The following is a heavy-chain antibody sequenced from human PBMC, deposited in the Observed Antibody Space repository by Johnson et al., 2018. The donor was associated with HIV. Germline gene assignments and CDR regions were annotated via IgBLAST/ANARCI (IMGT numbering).Heavy chain of an antibody. V-gene: IGHV3-53*01. J-gene: IGHJ3*01. Sequence: VQLVESGGGLMKPGGSLRLSCAASGLTVSNIYMSWVRQAPGKGLEWVSVIYSGGNTYYADSVKGRFTLSRDTSKNTVFLRMNSLRAEDTAVYYCASGRPDGIGSYYVEAFHFRGQGTMLTVPS. CDR2: IYSGGNT. D-gene: IGHD3-22*01. CDR1: GLTVSNIY. CDR3: ASGRPDGIGSYYVEAFHF.